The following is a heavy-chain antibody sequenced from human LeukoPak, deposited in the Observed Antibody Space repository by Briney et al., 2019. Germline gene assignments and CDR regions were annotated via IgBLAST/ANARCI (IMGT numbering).Heavy chain of an antibody. CDR2: ISYDGSNK. CDR1: GFTFSSYG. CDR3: AKDGKGLWFGELPYY. D-gene: IGHD3-10*01. Sequence: GGSLRLSCAASGFTFSSYGMHWVRQAPGKGLQWVAVISYDGSNKYYADSVKGRFTISRDNSKNTLYLQMNSLRAEDTAVYYCAKDGKGLWFGELPYYWGQGTLVTVSS. J-gene: IGHJ4*02. V-gene: IGHV3-30*18.